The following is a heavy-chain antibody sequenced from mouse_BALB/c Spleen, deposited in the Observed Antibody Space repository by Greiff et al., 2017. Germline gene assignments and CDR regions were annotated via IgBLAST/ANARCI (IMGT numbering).Heavy chain of an antibody. J-gene: IGHJ3*01. CDR2: IDPANGNT. CDR3: ARGDWEAY. V-gene: IGHV14-3*02. CDR1: GFNIKDTY. Sequence: EVQLQESGAELVKPGASVKLSCTASGFNIKDTYMHWVKQRPEQGLEWIGRIDPANGNTKYDPKFQGKATITADTSSNTAYLQLSSLTSEDTAVYYCARGDWEAYWGQGTLVTVSA. D-gene: IGHD4-1*01.